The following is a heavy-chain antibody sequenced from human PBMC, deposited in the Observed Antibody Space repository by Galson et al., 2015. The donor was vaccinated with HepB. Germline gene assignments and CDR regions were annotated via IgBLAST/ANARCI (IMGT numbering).Heavy chain of an antibody. V-gene: IGHV3-30*18. D-gene: IGHD1-1*01. CDR1: GFTFSSYG. CDR2: MSYDGSNT. CDR3: AKGLRAYNNAPDY. J-gene: IGHJ4*02. Sequence: SLRLSCAAPGFTFSSYGMHWVRQAPGKGLEWVAVMSYDGSNTYYADSVKGRFTISRDNSKNTLYLQMNSLRAEDTAVYFCAKGLRAYNNAPDYWGQGTLVTVSS.